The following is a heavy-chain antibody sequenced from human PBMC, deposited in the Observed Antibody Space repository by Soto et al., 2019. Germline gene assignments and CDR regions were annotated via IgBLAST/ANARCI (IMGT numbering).Heavy chain of an antibody. V-gene: IGHV3-33*01. J-gene: IGHJ3*01. CDR1: GFTFSNYG. CDR3: ASEPRAVVGASSRDFDL. D-gene: IGHD1-26*01. CDR2: IWFDESDE. Sequence: QVQLVESGGGVVQPGRSLRLSCAASGFTFSNYGMHWVRQAPGKGLEWVAVIWFDESDEDYADSVKGRVTISRDTSKNTLYLQLNSLRAEDTAVYYCASEPRAVVGASSRDFDLWGQGTLVTVSS.